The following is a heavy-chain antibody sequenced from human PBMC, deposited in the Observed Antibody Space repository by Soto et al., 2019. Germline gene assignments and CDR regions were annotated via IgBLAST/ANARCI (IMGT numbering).Heavy chain of an antibody. V-gene: IGHV4-31*03. D-gene: IGHD5-12*01. J-gene: IGHJ5*02. Sequence: PSETLSLTCTVSGGSISSGGYYWSWIRQHPGKGLEWIGYIYYSGSTYYNPSLKSRVTISVDTSKNQFSLKLSSVTAADTAVYYCARFITGRWLQGWFDPWGQGTLVTVSS. CDR2: IYYSGST. CDR3: ARFITGRWLQGWFDP. CDR1: GGSISSGGYY.